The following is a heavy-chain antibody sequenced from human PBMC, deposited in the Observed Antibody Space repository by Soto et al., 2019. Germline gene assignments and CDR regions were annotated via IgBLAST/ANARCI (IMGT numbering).Heavy chain of an antibody. J-gene: IGHJ5*02. Sequence: GGSLRLSCTASGFTFGDYAMSWFRQAPGKGLEWVGFIRSKAYGGTTEYAASVKGRITISRDDSKSIAYLQMNSLKTEDTAVYYRTRGIRAWFGESGPWGQGALVTVSS. CDR3: TRGIRAWFGESGP. D-gene: IGHD3-10*01. V-gene: IGHV3-49*03. CDR1: GFTFGDYA. CDR2: IRSKAYGGTT.